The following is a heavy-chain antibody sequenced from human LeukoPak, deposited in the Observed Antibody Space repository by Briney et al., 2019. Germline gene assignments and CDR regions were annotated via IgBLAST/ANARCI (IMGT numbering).Heavy chain of an antibody. CDR1: GGSISSGDNY. CDR3: ARSTTVVTFGAFDI. J-gene: IGHJ3*02. CDR2: IYYSGST. D-gene: IGHD4-23*01. V-gene: IGHV4-61*08. Sequence: TSETLSLTCSVSGGSISSGDNYWSWIRQPPGKGLEWIGYIYYSGSTNYNPSLKSRVTISVDTSKNQFSLKLSSVTAADTAVYYCARSTTVVTFGAFDIWGQGTMVTVSS.